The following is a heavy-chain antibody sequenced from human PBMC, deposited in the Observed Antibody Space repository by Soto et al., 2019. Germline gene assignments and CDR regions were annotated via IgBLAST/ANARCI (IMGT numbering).Heavy chain of an antibody. J-gene: IGHJ4*02. D-gene: IGHD3-22*01. V-gene: IGHV3-23*01. Sequence: GGSLRLSCAASGFTFSSYAMSWVRQAPGKGLEWVSAISGSGGSTYYADSVKGRFTISRDNSKNTLYLQMNSLRAEDTAVYYCAKVPPFQYYYDSSGYYAPYFDYWGQGTLVTVSS. CDR2: ISGSGGST. CDR3: AKVPPFQYYYDSSGYYAPYFDY. CDR1: GFTFSSYA.